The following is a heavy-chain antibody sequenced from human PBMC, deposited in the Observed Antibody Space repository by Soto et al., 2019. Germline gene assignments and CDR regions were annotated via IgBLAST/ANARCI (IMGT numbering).Heavy chain of an antibody. CDR2: IIPIFGTA. J-gene: IGHJ5*02. V-gene: IGHV1-69*13. CDR3: AREGRRGTMVRENWFDP. Sequence: SVKVSCKASGVTFSSYAISGVRQAPGQGLEWMGGIIPIFGTANYAQKFQGRVTITADESTSTAYMELSSLRSEDTAVYYCAREGRRGTMVRENWFDPWGQGTLVTGSS. D-gene: IGHD3-10*01. CDR1: GVTFSSYA.